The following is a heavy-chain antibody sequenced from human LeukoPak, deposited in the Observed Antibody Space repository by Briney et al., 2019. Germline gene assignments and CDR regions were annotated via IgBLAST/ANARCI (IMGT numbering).Heavy chain of an antibody. D-gene: IGHD6-19*01. CDR1: GYTFTGYY. J-gene: IGHJ5*02. CDR2: INPNSGGT. V-gene: IGHV1-2*02. CDR3: ARARIAVAYNWFDP. Sequence: ASVTVSCKVSGYTFTGYYMHWVRQAPGQGLEWMGWINPNSGGTNYAQKFQGRVTMTRDTSISTAYMELSRLRSDDTAVYYCARARIAVAYNWFDPWGQGTLVTVSS.